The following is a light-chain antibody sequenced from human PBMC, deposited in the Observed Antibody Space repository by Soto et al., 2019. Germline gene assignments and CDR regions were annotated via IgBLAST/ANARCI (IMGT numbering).Light chain of an antibody. V-gene: IGLV2-8*01. J-gene: IGLJ1*01. CDR2: AVN. Sequence: SVLTQPPSASGSPGQSVAISCTGTSSDVGGYNYVSWYQQHPGKAPKLMIYAVNKRPSGVPDRFSGSKSCNTASLTVSGLQAEDEADYYCSSYAGSSNVFGTGTKLTAL. CDR1: SSDVGGYNY. CDR3: SSYAGSSNV.